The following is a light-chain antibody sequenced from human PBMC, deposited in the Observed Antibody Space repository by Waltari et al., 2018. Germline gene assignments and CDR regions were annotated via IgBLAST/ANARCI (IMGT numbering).Light chain of an antibody. J-gene: IGKJ5*01. CDR3: LQDYIYPWT. CDR1: QSVSSY. CDR2: AAS. Sequence: DIQMTQSPSSLSASVGDRVTITCRASQSVSSYLNWYQQKPGKAPRLLIYAASSLQSGVPSRFSGSGSGTDFALTISGLQPDDFATYYCLQDYIYPWTFGQGTRLEI. V-gene: IGKV1-39*01.